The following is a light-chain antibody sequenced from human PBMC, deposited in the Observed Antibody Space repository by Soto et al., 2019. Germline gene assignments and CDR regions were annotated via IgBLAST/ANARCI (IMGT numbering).Light chain of an antibody. CDR1: QSISSW. Sequence: DIQMTQYPSPLSASIGDRVTITCRASQSISSWLAWYQQKPGKAPKLLIYDASSLESGVPSRFSGRGSGTEFTLTISSLQPDDFATYYCQQYNSYWTFGQGTKVDI. CDR3: QQYNSYWT. V-gene: IGKV1-5*01. CDR2: DAS. J-gene: IGKJ1*01.